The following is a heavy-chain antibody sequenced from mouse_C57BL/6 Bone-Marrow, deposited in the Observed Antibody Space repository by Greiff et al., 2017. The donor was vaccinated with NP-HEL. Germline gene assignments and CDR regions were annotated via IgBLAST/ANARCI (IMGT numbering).Heavy chain of an antibody. Sequence: QVQLKQSGPELVKPGASVKISCKASGYAFSSSWMNWVKQRPGKGLEWIGRIYPGDGDTNYNGKFKGKATLTADKSSSTAYMQLSSLTSEDSAVYFCTRRGYGSSYLYWYFDVWGTGTTVTVSS. D-gene: IGHD1-1*01. CDR1: GYAFSSSW. CDR3: TRRGYGSSYLYWYFDV. J-gene: IGHJ1*03. CDR2: IYPGDGDT. V-gene: IGHV1-82*01.